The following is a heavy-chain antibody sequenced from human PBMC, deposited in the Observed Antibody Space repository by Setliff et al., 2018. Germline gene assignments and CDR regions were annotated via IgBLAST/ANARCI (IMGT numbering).Heavy chain of an antibody. D-gene: IGHD3-22*01. CDR3: ASDYYDSSGYYTPTNWFDP. Sequence: SETLSLTCTVSGGSISSGDYYWSWIRQPPGKGLEWIGYIYYSGSTYYNPSLKSRVTISVDTSKNQFSLKLSSVTAADTAVYYCASDYYDSSGYYTPTNWFDPWGQGTLVTVSS. V-gene: IGHV4-30-4*08. J-gene: IGHJ5*02. CDR2: IYYSGST. CDR1: GGSISSGDYY.